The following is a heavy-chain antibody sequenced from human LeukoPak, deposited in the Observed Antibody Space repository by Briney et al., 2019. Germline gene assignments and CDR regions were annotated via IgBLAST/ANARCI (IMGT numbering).Heavy chain of an antibody. CDR2: FAMIDDII. V-gene: IGHV3-23*05. J-gene: IGHJ4*02. CDR1: GFTFNNYA. D-gene: IGHD3-22*01. CDR3: AKGSYYDSSGSFYFDY. Sequence: GGSLRLSCAGSGFTFNNYAMSWVRQAPGKGLEWVSGFAMIDDIIHYVGSVKGRFTISRDNSKNMLYLQMNSLRAEDTAVYYCAKGSYYDSSGSFYFDYWGQGTLVTVSS.